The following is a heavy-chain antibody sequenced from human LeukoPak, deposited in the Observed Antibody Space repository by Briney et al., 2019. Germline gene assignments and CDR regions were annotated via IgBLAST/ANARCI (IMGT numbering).Heavy chain of an antibody. CDR3: ARVLDGSDAFDI. J-gene: IGHJ3*02. Sequence: ASVKVSCKASGCTFTSYGISWVRQAPGQGLEWMGWISACNGNTNYAQKFQGRVTMTRDTSISTAYMELSRLRSDDTAVYYCARVLDGSDAFDIWGQGTMVTVSS. V-gene: IGHV1-18*01. D-gene: IGHD5-24*01. CDR1: GCTFTSYG. CDR2: ISACNGNT.